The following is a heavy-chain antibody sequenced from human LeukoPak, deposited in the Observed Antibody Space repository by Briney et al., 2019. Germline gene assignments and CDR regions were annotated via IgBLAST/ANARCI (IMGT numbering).Heavy chain of an antibody. CDR1: GGSISSGSYY. CDR2: INHSGST. J-gene: IGHJ6*03. V-gene: IGHV4-39*07. Sequence: SQTLSLTCTVSGGSISSGSYYWSWIRQPPGKGLEWIGEINHSGSTNYNPSLKSRVTISVDTSKNQFSLKLSSVTAADTAVYYCARRVGSGYYYYYYMDVWGKGTTVTISS. D-gene: IGHD3-3*01. CDR3: ARRVGSGYYYYYYMDV.